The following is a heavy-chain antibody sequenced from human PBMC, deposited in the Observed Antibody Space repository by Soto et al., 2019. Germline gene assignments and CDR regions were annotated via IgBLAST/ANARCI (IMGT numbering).Heavy chain of an antibody. V-gene: IGHV1-69*13. CDR1: GGTFSSYA. CDR3: ARDLFYRDSSGSHY. J-gene: IGHJ4*02. Sequence: VASVKVSCKASGGTFSSYAISWVRQAPGQGLEWMGGIIPIFGTANYAQKFQGRVTITADESTSTAYMELSSLRSEDTAVYYCARDLFYRDSSGSHYWGQGTLVTVSS. CDR2: IIPIFGTA. D-gene: IGHD3-22*01.